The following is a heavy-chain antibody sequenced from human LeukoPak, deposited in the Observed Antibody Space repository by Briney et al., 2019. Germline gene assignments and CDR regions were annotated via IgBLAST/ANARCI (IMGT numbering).Heavy chain of an antibody. CDR1: GFTFSSYS. Sequence: RGSLRLSCAASGFTFSSYSMNWVRQAPGKGLEWASCISSTSSYRYYAGSVKGPFTISRDNAKNSLYLQMNSLRAEDTAVYYCASSTDGYNLGTGGVDHWGQGTLVSVSS. D-gene: IGHD5-24*01. V-gene: IGHV3-21*01. CDR3: ASSTDGYNLGTGGVDH. J-gene: IGHJ4*02. CDR2: ISSTSSYR.